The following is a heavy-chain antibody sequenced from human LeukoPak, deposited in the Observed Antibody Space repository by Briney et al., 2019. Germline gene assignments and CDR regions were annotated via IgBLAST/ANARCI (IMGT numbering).Heavy chain of an antibody. CDR1: GFTFSSYA. CDR2: ISYDGSNK. CDR3: ARAYDFWSGFLDY. Sequence: GRSLRLSCAASGFTFSSYAMHWVRQAPGKGLEWVAVISYDGSNKYQADSVKARFTISRDNPKNTLYLQMNSLRAEDTAVYYCARAYDFWSGFLDYWGQGTLVTVSS. V-gene: IGHV3-30*01. D-gene: IGHD3-3*01. J-gene: IGHJ4*02.